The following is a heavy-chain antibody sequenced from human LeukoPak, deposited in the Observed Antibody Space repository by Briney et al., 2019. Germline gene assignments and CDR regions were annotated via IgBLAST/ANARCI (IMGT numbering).Heavy chain of an antibody. D-gene: IGHD6-6*01. CDR3: ARDRYSARPGVWYFDY. J-gene: IGHJ4*02. V-gene: IGHV3-30-3*01. Sequence: GGSLRLSCAASGFTFSSYAMPWVRQAPGKGLEWVAVISYDGSNKYYADSVKGRFTISRDNSKNTLYLQMNSLRAEDTAVYYCARDRYSARPGVWYFDYWGQGTLVTVSS. CDR1: GFTFSSYA. CDR2: ISYDGSNK.